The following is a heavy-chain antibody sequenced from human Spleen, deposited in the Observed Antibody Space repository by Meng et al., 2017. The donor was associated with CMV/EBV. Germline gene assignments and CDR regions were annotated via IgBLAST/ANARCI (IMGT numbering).Heavy chain of an antibody. Sequence: SETLSLTCTVSGRSISSSSYYWGWIRQPPGKGLEWIGSIYYSGSTYYNPSLKSRVTISVDTSKNQFSLKLSSVTAADTAVYYCARSVKGYSSSCFDPWGQGTLVTVSS. CDR2: IYYSGST. V-gene: IGHV4-39*01. CDR1: GRSISSSSYY. J-gene: IGHJ5*02. D-gene: IGHD6-13*01. CDR3: ARSVKGYSSSCFDP.